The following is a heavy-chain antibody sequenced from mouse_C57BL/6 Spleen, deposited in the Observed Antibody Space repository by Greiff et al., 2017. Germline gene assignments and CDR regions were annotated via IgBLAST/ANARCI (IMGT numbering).Heavy chain of an antibody. V-gene: IGHV1-82*01. J-gene: IGHJ3*01. D-gene: IGHD2-4*01. CDR1: GYAFSNSW. CDR2: IYPGDGDA. CDR3: ASSMITRWRAY. Sequence: VQLQQSGPELVKPGASVKISCKASGYAFSNSWMNWVKQRPGKGLEWIGRIYPGDGDANYNGKFKGKATLTADKSSSTAYMQLSSLTSEDSAVYCCASSMITRWRAYWGQGTLVTVSA.